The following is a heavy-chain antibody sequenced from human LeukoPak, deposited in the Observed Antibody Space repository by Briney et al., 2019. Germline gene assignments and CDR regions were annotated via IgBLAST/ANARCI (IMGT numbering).Heavy chain of an antibody. J-gene: IGHJ6*03. CDR2: IKQDGSEK. D-gene: IGHD6-13*01. V-gene: IGHV3-7*01. CDR1: GFTFSSYW. CDR3: ARGYSSSWYNYYYYYYMDV. Sequence: GGSLRLSCAASGFTFSSYWMSWVRQAPGKGLEWVANIKQDGSEKYYVDSVKGRFTISRDNAKNSLYLQMNSLRAEDTAVYYCARGYSSSWYNYYYYYYMDVWGKGTTVTVSS.